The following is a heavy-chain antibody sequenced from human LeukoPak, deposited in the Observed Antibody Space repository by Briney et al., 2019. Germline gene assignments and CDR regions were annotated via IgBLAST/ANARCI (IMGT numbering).Heavy chain of an antibody. CDR1: GFTFSTYG. V-gene: IGHV3-21*01. J-gene: IGHJ4*02. Sequence: PGGSLRLSCAASGFTFSTYGMHWVRQAPGRGLEWVSSISSRSTYIYYADSVKGRFTISRDNAKNSFYLQMNSLRAEDTAVYYCVKRATSWYDYWGQGTLVTVSS. CDR2: ISSRSTYI. D-gene: IGHD6-13*01. CDR3: VKRATSWYDY.